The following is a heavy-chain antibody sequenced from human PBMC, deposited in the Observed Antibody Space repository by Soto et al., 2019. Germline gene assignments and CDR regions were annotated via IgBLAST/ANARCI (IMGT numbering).Heavy chain of an antibody. D-gene: IGHD3-16*01. V-gene: IGHV3-74*01. CDR1: GFTFSSYW. Sequence: GGSLRLSCAASGFTFSSYWMHWVRQAPGKGLVWVSRINSDGSSTSYADSVKGRFTISRDNAKNTLYLQMNSLRAEDTAVYYCASFPPYDYIWGSYPRADYWGQGTLVTVSS. CDR2: INSDGSST. CDR3: ASFPPYDYIWGSYPRADY. J-gene: IGHJ4*02.